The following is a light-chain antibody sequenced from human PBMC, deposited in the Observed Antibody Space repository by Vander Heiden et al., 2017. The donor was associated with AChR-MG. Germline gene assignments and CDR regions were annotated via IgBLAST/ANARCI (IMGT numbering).Light chain of an antibody. V-gene: IGLV2-23*03. CDR1: SSDVGSYNL. CDR2: EGS. Sequence: QSALTQPASVSGSPGQSITISCTGTSSDVGSYNLVSWYQQHPGKAPKLMIYEGSKRPSGVSNRFSGSKSGNTAYLTISGLQAEDEADDYCCSYAGSSTFVVFGGGTKLTVL. CDR3: CSYAGSSTFVV. J-gene: IGLJ3*02.